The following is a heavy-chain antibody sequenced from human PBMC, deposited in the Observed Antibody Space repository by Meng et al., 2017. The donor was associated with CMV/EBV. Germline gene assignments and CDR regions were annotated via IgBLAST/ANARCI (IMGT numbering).Heavy chain of an antibody. CDR1: GGTFSSYA. V-gene: IGHV1-2*02. J-gene: IGHJ4*02. Sequence: QVQLVESGAEVKEPGSSVKGSCKASGGTFSSYAISWVRQAPGQGLEWMGWVNSNNDATNYARKFQGRVSMTRDTSISTAHMELSRLMSDDTAVYYCVRSSGWSLFDYWGQGTLVTVSS. D-gene: IGHD6-19*01. CDR3: VRSSGWSLFDY. CDR2: VNSNNDAT.